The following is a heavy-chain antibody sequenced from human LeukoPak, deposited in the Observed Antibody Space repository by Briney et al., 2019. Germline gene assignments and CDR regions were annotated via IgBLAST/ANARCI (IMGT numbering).Heavy chain of an antibody. Sequence: GASVKVSCKASGYTFTSYYMHWVRQAPGQGLEWMGIINPSGGSTSYAQKFQGRVTMTRDTSTSTVYMGLSSLRSEDTAVYYCARADYYDSSGKNTGDYWGQGTLVTVSS. J-gene: IGHJ4*02. D-gene: IGHD3-22*01. V-gene: IGHV1-46*01. CDR1: GYTFTSYY. CDR2: INPSGGST. CDR3: ARADYYDSSGKNTGDY.